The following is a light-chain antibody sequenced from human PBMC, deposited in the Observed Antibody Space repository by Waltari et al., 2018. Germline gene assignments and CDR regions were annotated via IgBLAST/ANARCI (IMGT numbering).Light chain of an antibody. CDR2: QDS. CDR3: QAWDSSTVV. CDR1: KLGDKY. J-gene: IGLJ2*01. V-gene: IGLV3-1*01. Sequence: SYELPQPPSVSVSPGQPASITCPGDKLGDKYACWYQQKPGQSPVLVIYQDSKRPSGIPERFSGSNPGNTATLTISGTQAMDEADYYCQAWDSSTVVFGGGTKLTVL.